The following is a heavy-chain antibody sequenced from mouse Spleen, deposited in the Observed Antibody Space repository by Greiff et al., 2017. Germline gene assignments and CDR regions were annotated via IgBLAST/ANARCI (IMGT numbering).Heavy chain of an antibody. CDR3: ARSYYGNYGAMDY. J-gene: IGHJ4*01. CDR2: INPYNGGT. CDR1: GYTFTDYY. V-gene: IGHV1-19*01. Sequence: VQLKQSGPVLVKPGASVKMSCKASGYTFTDYYMNWVKQSHGKSLEWIGVINPYNGGTSYNQKFKGKATLTVDKSSSTAYMELSSLTSEDSAVYFCARSYYGNYGAMDYWGQGTSVTVSS. D-gene: IGHD2-10*01.